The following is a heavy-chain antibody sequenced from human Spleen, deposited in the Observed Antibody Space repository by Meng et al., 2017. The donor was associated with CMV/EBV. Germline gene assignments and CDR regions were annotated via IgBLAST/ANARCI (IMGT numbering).Heavy chain of an antibody. CDR1: GYTFTGYS. V-gene: IGHV1-2*02. J-gene: IGHJ4*02. CDR2: INSKNGET. D-gene: IGHD1-1*01. CDR3: ARSHDRSNWKPYFDF. Sequence: SGYTFTGYSLYWVRQAPGQGLEWMGWINSKNGETTYVEKFRDRVTMTRDASLATSYMELSSLTSDDTAVYYCARSHDRSNWKPYFDFWGQGTLVTVSS.